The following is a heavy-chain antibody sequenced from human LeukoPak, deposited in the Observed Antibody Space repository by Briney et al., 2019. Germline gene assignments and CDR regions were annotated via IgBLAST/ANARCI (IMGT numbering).Heavy chain of an antibody. J-gene: IGHJ3*02. CDR2: IIPILGIA. V-gene: IGHV1-69*04. D-gene: IGHD3-22*01. CDR1: GGTFSSYA. Sequence: SVKVSCKASGGTFSSYAISWVRQAPGQGLEWMGRIIPILGIANYAQKFQGRVTITADKSTSTAYMELSSLRSEDTAVYYCARGKRNYYDSSGYRSEAFDIWGQGTMVTVSS. CDR3: ARGKRNYYDSSGYRSEAFDI.